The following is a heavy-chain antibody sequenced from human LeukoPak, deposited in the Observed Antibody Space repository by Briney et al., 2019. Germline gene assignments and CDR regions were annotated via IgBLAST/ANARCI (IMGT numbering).Heavy chain of an antibody. Sequence: GGSLRLSCTASGFTFSNFWMGWVRQAPGKGLEWVANIKQDETEEFYLGSVKGRFTISRDNAKNSLYLQMNSLRAEDTALYYCAKDLSSGSYPLYYFDYWGQGTLVTVSS. J-gene: IGHJ4*02. CDR1: GFTFSNFW. CDR3: AKDLSSGSYPLYYFDY. D-gene: IGHD3-10*01. V-gene: IGHV3-7*03. CDR2: IKQDETEE.